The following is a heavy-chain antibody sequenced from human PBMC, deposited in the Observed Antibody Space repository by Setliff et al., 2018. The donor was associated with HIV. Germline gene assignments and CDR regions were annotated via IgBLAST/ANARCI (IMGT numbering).Heavy chain of an antibody. J-gene: IGHJ5*02. V-gene: IGHV1-69*13. D-gene: IGHD1-26*01. Sequence: SVKVSCKASGGTFSSYAISWVRQAPGQGLEWMGGIIPIFGTANYAQKFQGRVTITADESTSTAYMELSSLRSEDTAVYYCARNTPGIVPRRVGFDPWGQGTLVTVSS. CDR3: ARNTPGIVPRRVGFDP. CDR1: GGTFSSYA. CDR2: IIPIFGTA.